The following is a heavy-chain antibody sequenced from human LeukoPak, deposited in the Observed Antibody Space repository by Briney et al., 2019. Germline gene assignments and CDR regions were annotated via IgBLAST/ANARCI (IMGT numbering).Heavy chain of an antibody. CDR2: INTNTGNP. J-gene: IGHJ4*02. CDR3: ARAGWYGDYFDS. Sequence: ALVKVSCKASGYTLTSYAMHWVRQAPGQGLEWMGRINTNTGNPTYAQGFTGRFVFSLDTSISTAYLQISSLKADDTAVYYCARAGWYGDYFDSWGQGTLVTVSS. D-gene: IGHD6-19*01. V-gene: IGHV7-4-1*02. CDR1: GYTLTSYA.